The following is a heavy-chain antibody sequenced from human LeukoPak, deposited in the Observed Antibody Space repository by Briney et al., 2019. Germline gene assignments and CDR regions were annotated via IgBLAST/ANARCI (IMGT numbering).Heavy chain of an antibody. CDR1: GYTFTSYA. CDR2: INAGNGNT. Sequence: GASVKVSCKASGYTFTSYAMHWVRQAPGQRLERMGWINAGNGNTKYSQKFQGRVTITRDTSASTAYMELSSLRSEDTAVYYCASLTGPPRYSSGWYRFDYWGQGTLVTVSS. V-gene: IGHV1-3*01. CDR3: ASLTGPPRYSSGWYRFDY. D-gene: IGHD6-19*01. J-gene: IGHJ4*02.